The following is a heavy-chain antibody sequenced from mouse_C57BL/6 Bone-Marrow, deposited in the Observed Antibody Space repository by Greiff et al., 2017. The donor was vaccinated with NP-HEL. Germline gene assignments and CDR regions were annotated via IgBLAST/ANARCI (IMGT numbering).Heavy chain of an antibody. J-gene: IGHJ4*01. CDR3: ASPRLNYFYYTMDY. V-gene: IGHV1-81*01. D-gene: IGHD2-1*01. Sequence: VQLQQSGAELARPGASVKLSCKASGYTFTSYGISWVKQRTGQGLEWIGEIYPRSGNTYYNEKFKGKATLTADKSSSTAYMELRSLTSEDSALYFCASPRLNYFYYTMDYWGQGTSLTVSS. CDR1: GYTFTSYG. CDR2: IYPRSGNT.